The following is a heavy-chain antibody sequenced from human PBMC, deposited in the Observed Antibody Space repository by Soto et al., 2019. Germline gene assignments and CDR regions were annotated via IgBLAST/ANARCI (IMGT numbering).Heavy chain of an antibody. CDR1: GFTFSSYS. V-gene: IGHV3-21*01. D-gene: IGHD6-19*01. J-gene: IGHJ4*02. Sequence: EVQLVESGGGLVKPGGSLRHSCAASGFTFSSYSMNWVRQAPGKGLEWVSSISSSSSYIYYADSVKGRFTISRDNAKNSQYLQMNSLRAEDTAVYYCARDTSSGWYYFDYWGQGTLVTVSS. CDR3: ARDTSSGWYYFDY. CDR2: ISSSSSYI.